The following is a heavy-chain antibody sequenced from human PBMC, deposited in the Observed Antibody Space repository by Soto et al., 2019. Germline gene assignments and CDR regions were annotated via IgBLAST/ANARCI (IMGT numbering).Heavy chain of an antibody. CDR3: AGHAKSSFDL. J-gene: IGHJ4*02. D-gene: IGHD3-9*01. Sequence: EVQLVESGGSLVQPGGSLTVSCAASGFAFNTYWMTWVRLAPGKGLEVVANIKQDGSEKDYVDSVKGRFTISRDNAKNSLPHPMNSLCDEETAVYYCAGHAKSSFDLWGQGTLGPDCS. V-gene: IGHV3-7*03. CDR1: GFAFNTYW. CDR2: IKQDGSEK.